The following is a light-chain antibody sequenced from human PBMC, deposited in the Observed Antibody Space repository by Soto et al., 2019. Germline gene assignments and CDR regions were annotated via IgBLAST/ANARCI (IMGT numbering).Light chain of an antibody. CDR2: AAS. CDR3: QQYDNSRT. CDR1: HSVSSNY. Sequence: EIVLTQSPGTLSLSPGERATLSCSASHSVSSNYLACYQQKPGQAPKLLIYAASRRATGIPDRFSGSGSETDFTLTISRLEPEDFAVYYCQQYDNSRTFGQGAKVDI. J-gene: IGKJ1*01. V-gene: IGKV3-20*01.